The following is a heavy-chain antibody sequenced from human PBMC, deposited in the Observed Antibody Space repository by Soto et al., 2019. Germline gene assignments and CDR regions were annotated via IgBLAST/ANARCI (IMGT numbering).Heavy chain of an antibody. CDR2: TYYSGST. Sequence: QPQLQASAPGVVKPSETLSLTCTVSGGAIRSSSYYWVTIRQPPGKGRAWIGTTYYSGSTSYNPSLKSRDTISVDTSNNHFSLKLSSMTAADPAVYYCAMTIAARPQDSFHICGRGTMVTVSS. CDR1: GGAIRSSSYY. V-gene: IGHV4-39*01. J-gene: IGHJ3*02. CDR3: AMTIAARPQDSFHI. D-gene: IGHD6-6*01.